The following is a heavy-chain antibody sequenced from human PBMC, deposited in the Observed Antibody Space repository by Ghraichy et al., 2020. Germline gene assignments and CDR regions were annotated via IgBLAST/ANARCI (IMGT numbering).Heavy chain of an antibody. CDR1: GFTFSNYE. J-gene: IGHJ3*02. CDR2: ISTSVSII. D-gene: IGHD6-25*01. CDR3: ARGGIRLPSRDDGFVI. V-gene: IGHV3-48*03. Sequence: GGSLRLSCAASGFTFSNYEMNWVRQSPGKGLEWVSYISTSVSIIYYADSVKGRFTISRDNPKNSLYLQMNSLRAEDTAIYYCARGGIRLPSRDDGFVIWGQGKRVTVSS.